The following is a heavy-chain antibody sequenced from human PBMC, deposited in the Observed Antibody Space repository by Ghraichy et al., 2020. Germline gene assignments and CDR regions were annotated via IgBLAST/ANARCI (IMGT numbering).Heavy chain of an antibody. D-gene: IGHD5/OR15-5a*01. CDR3: AHRPSGRKSVWTYAFFDY. Sequence: SGPTLVKPTQTLTLTCTFSGFSFSSSQVGVGWIRQPPGKAMEWLALIYWDDDKFYSPSLRDRLNIIKDTSKNQVVLIMTNVDPVDTATYYCAHRPSGRKSVWTYAFFDYWGQGTVVTVSP. CDR2: IYWDDDK. V-gene: IGHV2-5*02. CDR1: GFSFSSSQVG. J-gene: IGHJ4*02.